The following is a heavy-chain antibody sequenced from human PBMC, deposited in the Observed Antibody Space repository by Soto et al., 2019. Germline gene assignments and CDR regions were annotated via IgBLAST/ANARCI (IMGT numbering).Heavy chain of an antibody. V-gene: IGHV4-4*02. CDR2: ISHSGIT. CDR3: ARVLRGWFDP. CDR1: GGSITSANW. J-gene: IGHJ5*02. Sequence: SETLSLTCAVSGGSITSANWWTWVRQPPGGGLEWIGEISHSGITNYKASLKSRVTMSVDKTKNDVSLKLTSVTAADTAVYYRARVLRGWFDPWGQGTPVTVSS.